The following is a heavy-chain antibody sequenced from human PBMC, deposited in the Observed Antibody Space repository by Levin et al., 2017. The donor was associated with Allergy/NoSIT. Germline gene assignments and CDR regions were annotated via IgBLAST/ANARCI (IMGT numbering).Heavy chain of an antibody. V-gene: IGHV3-74*01. J-gene: IGHJ3*02. CDR3: ARDRTMVQGNDAFDI. CDR2: INSDGSST. CDR1: GFTFSSYW. D-gene: IGHD3-10*01. Sequence: PGGSLRLSCAASGFTFSSYWMHWVRQAPGKGLVWVSRINSDGSSTSYADSVKGRFTISRDNAKNTLYLQMNSLRAEDTAVYYCARDRTMVQGNDAFDIWGQGTMVTVSS.